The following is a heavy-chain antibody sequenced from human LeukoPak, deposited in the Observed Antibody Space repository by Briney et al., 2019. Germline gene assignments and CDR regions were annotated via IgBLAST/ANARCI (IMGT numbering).Heavy chain of an antibody. CDR1: GFTFSAYA. V-gene: IGHV3-23*01. D-gene: IGHD4-17*01. J-gene: IGHJ3*02. CDR2: IRGGGSA. Sequence: GGSLRLSCTASGFTFSAYAMMWVRQAPGKGPEWVSAIRGGGSAFYADSVKGRFTISRDNSKYTLFLQMNSLRAEDTAVYYCARDPNGDYIGAFDMWGPGTMVTVSS. CDR3: ARDPNGDYIGAFDM.